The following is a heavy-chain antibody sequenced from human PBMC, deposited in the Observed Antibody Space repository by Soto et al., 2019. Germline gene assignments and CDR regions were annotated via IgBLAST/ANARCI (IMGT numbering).Heavy chain of an antibody. Sequence: QVQLQESGPGLVKPSGTLSLTCAVSGGSISSSHWWNWVRQSPGKRLEYIGEISHSGTSNSNPSLKSRVTLSVDKSKNHFSLTLTSVTAADTAVYYCARVVLTITRGAFDAWGQGTLVIVSS. J-gene: IGHJ3*01. CDR2: ISHSGTS. CDR1: GGSISSSHW. D-gene: IGHD3-9*01. CDR3: ARVVLTITRGAFDA. V-gene: IGHV4-4*02.